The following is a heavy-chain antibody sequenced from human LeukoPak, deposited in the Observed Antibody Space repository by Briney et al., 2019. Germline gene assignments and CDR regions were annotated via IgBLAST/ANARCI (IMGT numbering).Heavy chain of an antibody. J-gene: IGHJ4*02. D-gene: IGHD5-24*01. V-gene: IGHV1-8*01. Sequence: ASVKVSCKASGYTFTSYDINWVRQATGQGLEWMGWMNPNSGNTGYAQKFQGRVTMTRNTSISTAYMGLSSLRSEDTAVYYCARVEMATIAFDYWGQGTLVTVSS. CDR3: ARVEMATIAFDY. CDR1: GYTFTSYD. CDR2: MNPNSGNT.